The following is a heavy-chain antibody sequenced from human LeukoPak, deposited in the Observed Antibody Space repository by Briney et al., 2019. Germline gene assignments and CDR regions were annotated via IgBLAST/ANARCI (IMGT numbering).Heavy chain of an antibody. CDR1: GGSISSGDYY. CDR3: ARQISDYYYYYIDV. Sequence: SETLSLTCTVSGGSISSGDYYWSWIRQPPGKGLEWIGYIYYSGTTYYNPSLESRVTISEDTSKNQFSLTLRSVTAADTAVYYCARQISDYYYYYIDVWGKGTTVTVSS. CDR2: IYYSGTT. D-gene: IGHD3-3*01. J-gene: IGHJ6*03. V-gene: IGHV4-30-4*08.